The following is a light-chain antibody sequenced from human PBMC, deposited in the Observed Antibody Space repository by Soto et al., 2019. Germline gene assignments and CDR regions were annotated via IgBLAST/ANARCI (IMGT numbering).Light chain of an antibody. CDR3: QQRNDWPLT. J-gene: IGKJ4*01. V-gene: IGKV3-11*01. Sequence: EIVLSQSPATLSLSPGERATLSCWASQSVVRSLSWYQQKPCQAPRLLINDASNRATGIPARFGGSGSGTDFTLTISSLEPEDFAVYYCQQRNDWPLTFGGGTKVDIK. CDR2: DAS. CDR1: QSVVRS.